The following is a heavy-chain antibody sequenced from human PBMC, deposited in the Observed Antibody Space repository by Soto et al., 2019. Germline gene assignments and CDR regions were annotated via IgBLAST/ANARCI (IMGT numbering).Heavy chain of an antibody. Sequence: SGGSLRLSCAASGFTFSGYSMNWVRQAPGKGLEWVSSISSSSSYIYYADSVKGRFTISRDNAKNSLYLQMNSLRAEDTAVYYCARDRKRQWVSRRGDAFDIWGQGTMVTVSS. CDR1: GFTFSGYS. CDR2: ISSSSSYI. V-gene: IGHV3-21*01. CDR3: ARDRKRQWVSRRGDAFDI. J-gene: IGHJ3*02. D-gene: IGHD6-19*01.